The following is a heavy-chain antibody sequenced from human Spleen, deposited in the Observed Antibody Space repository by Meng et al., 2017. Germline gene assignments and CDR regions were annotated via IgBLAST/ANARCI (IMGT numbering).Heavy chain of an antibody. Sequence: GESLKISCAASGFTFSSYAMSWVRQAPGKGLEWVSVIYSGGNTYYADSVKGRFTISRDNSKNTVFLQINSLRVEDTAVYYCASLYSSSWFPYYFDYWGQGTLVTVSS. V-gene: IGHV3-66*02. D-gene: IGHD6-13*01. CDR1: GFTFSSYA. J-gene: IGHJ4*02. CDR3: ASLYSSSWFPYYFDY. CDR2: IYSGGNT.